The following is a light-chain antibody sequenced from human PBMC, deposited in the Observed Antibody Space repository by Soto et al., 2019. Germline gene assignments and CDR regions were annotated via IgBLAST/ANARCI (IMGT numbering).Light chain of an antibody. J-gene: IGLJ2*01. CDR1: SSDVGSYKF. Sequence: QSALTQPASVSGSPGQSITISCTGTSSDVGSYKFVSWYQQHPGKAPKRMIYEGSKRPSGVSNRFSGSKSGNTASLTISGLQAEDEADYYCCSYAGSSTLVFGGGTKLTVL. CDR2: EGS. CDR3: CSYAGSSTLV. V-gene: IGLV2-23*01.